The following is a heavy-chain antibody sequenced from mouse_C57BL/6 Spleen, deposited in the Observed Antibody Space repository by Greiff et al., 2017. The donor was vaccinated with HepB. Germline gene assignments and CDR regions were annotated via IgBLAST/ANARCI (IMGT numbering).Heavy chain of an antibody. CDR2: INYDGSST. V-gene: IGHV5-16*01. J-gene: IGHJ2*01. CDR1: GFTFSDYY. Sequence: EVHLVESEGGLVQPGSSMKLSCTASGFTFSDYYMAWVRQVPEKGLEWVANINYDGSSTYYLDSLKSRFIISRDNAKNILYLQMSSLKSEDTATYYCARVLGTYYFDYWGQGTTLTVSS. D-gene: IGHD4-1*01. CDR3: ARVLGTYYFDY.